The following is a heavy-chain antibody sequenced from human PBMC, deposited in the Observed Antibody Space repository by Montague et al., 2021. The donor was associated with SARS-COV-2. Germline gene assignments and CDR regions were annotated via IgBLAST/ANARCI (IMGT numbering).Heavy chain of an antibody. CDR3: ARRGRRWLQLSPPYYFDY. CDR1: GGSFSGYY. J-gene: IGHJ4*02. Sequence: SETLSLTCAVYGGSFSGYYWSWIRQPPEKGLEWIGEINHSGSTNYNPSLKSRVTISVDTSKNQFSLKLSSVTAADTAVYYCARRGRRWLQLSPPYYFDYWGQGTLVTVSS. D-gene: IGHD5-24*01. V-gene: IGHV4-34*01. CDR2: INHSGST.